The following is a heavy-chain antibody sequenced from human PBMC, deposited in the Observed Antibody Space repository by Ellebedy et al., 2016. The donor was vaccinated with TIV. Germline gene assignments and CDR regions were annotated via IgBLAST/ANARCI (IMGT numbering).Heavy chain of an antibody. V-gene: IGHV1-2*02. D-gene: IGHD3-16*01. Sequence: AASVKVSCKASGYTFIDYYMHWLRQPPGQGLEWMGWINPKSGDTSYAQKFQGRVTMTRDKSINTAYMERNSLTSDDTAVYNCARGPSHGAFDYWGQGTLVTVSS. CDR3: ARGPSHGAFDY. J-gene: IGHJ4*02. CDR2: INPKSGDT. CDR1: GYTFIDYY.